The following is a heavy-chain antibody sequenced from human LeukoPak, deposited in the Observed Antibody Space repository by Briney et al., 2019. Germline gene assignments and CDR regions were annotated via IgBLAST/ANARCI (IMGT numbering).Heavy chain of an antibody. D-gene: IGHD3-22*01. Sequence: GGSLGLSCAASGFTLSTYWMHWVRQAPGKGLVWVSRINSDGSSTSYADSVKGRFTISRDNAKNTLYLQMDSLRAEDTAVYYCARPTSIYYFSLWGQGTLVTVSS. CDR2: INSDGSST. CDR3: ARPTSIYYFSL. V-gene: IGHV3-74*01. CDR1: GFTLSTYW. J-gene: IGHJ4*02.